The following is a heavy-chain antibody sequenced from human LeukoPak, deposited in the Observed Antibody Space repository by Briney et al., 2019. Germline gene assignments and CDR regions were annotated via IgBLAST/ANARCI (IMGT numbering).Heavy chain of an antibody. J-gene: IGHJ5*02. CDR3: ARGLYYRGGNNWFDP. Sequence: SETLSLTCAVYGGSFSGYYWSWIRQPPGKGLEWIGEINHSGSTNYNPSLKSRVTISVDTSKNQFSLKLSSVTAADTAVYYCARGLYYRGGNNWFDPWGQGTLVTVSS. CDR2: INHSGST. D-gene: IGHD3-10*01. CDR1: GGSFSGYY. V-gene: IGHV4-34*01.